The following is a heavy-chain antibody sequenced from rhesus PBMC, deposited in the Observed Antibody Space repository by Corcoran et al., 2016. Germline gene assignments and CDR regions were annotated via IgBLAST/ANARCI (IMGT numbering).Heavy chain of an antibody. V-gene: IGHV4-65*01. Sequence: QVQLQESGPGLVKPSETLSLTCAVSGGSISSSNWRTWIRQPPGKGLEGIGFISGTIGTTYYHPSRRSRVTISTDPSKNQFSLKLSSVTAADTAVYYCARRIGNRNFDYWGQGVLVTVSS. CDR3: ARRIGNRNFDY. D-gene: IGHD4-35*01. CDR2: ISGTIGTT. J-gene: IGHJ4*01. CDR1: GGSISSSNW.